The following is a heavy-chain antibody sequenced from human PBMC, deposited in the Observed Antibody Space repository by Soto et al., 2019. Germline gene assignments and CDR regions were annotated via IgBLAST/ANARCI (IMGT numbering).Heavy chain of an antibody. J-gene: IGHJ6*02. Sequence: SETLSLTCTVSSAPVSSTTYTWGWIRQPPGKGLEWVASVYYGGRSYYNPSLNSRVTISVDTSKNYFSLKMTSVTAADTAVYYCASSNIAAAGFYYYGMDVWGRGTTVTVSS. V-gene: IGHV4-39*07. CDR3: ASSNIAAAGFYYYGMDV. CDR1: SAPVSSTTYT. D-gene: IGHD6-13*01. CDR2: VYYGGRS.